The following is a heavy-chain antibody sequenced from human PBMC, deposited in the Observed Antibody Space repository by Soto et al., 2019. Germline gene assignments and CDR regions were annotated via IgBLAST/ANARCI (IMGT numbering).Heavy chain of an antibody. V-gene: IGHV3-30*18. D-gene: IGHD3-22*01. CDR3: AKDVYYDSSGYGRNYYYGMDI. J-gene: IGHJ6*02. CDR2: ISYDGSNE. CDR1: GFTFSSYG. Sequence: GGSLRLSCAVSGFTFSSYGMHWVRQAPGKGLEWVAHISYDGSNEHYVDSVKGRFTISRDNSKNTLYLQMNSLRAEDTAVYYCAKDVYYDSSGYGRNYYYGMDIWGQGTTVTVSS.